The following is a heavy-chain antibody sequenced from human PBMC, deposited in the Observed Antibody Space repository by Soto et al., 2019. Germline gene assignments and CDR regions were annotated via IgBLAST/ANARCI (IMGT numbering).Heavy chain of an antibody. D-gene: IGHD3-3*01. CDR3: AKTDSTQITIFGAVLTAAMDV. J-gene: IGHJ6*02. CDR2: ISGAGVT. CDR1: GFTFSTYV. V-gene: IGHV3-23*01. Sequence: GGSLRLSCEASGFTFSTYVMVWVRRAPGQGLECVSAISGAGVTYYADSVKGRFTISRDNSQSTLDLQMSSLRAEDTALYYCAKTDSTQITIFGAVLTAAMDVWGQGTTVTVSS.